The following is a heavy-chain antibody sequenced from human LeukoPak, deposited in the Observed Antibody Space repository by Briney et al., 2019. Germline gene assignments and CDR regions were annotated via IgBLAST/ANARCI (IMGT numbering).Heavy chain of an antibody. D-gene: IGHD6-13*01. Sequence: SETLSLTCTVSGGSISSSSYYWGWIRQPPGKGLEWIGSIYYSGSTYYNPSLKSRVTISVGTSKNQFSLKLSSVTAADTAVYYCAREAGYSGYYYYYMDVWGKGTTVTVSS. CDR3: AREAGYSGYYYYYMDV. J-gene: IGHJ6*03. CDR2: IYYSGST. CDR1: GGSISSSSYY. V-gene: IGHV4-39*07.